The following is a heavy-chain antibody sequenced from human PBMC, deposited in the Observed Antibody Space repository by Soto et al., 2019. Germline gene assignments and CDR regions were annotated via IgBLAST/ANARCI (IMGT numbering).Heavy chain of an antibody. Sequence: KSSETLSLTCTVSGGSISSSSYYWGWIRQPPGKGLEWIGSIYYSGSTYYNPSLKSRVTISVDTSKNQFSLKLSSVTAADTAVYYCARTRKDITMIVVANDYWGQGTLVTVSS. D-gene: IGHD3-22*01. CDR3: ARTRKDITMIVVANDY. CDR1: GGSISSSSYY. CDR2: IYYSGST. J-gene: IGHJ4*02. V-gene: IGHV4-39*01.